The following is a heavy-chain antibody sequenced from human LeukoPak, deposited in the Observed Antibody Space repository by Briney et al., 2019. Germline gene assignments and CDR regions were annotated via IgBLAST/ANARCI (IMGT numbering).Heavy chain of an antibody. D-gene: IGHD2-2*01. Sequence: PSXXLSLTCTVSGGSISSGDXXWSWIRXXXXXXXXWIGYXXXXGXXXXXXXXXXXXXISVDTSKNQFSLKLSSVTAADTAVYYCARVVPAAMEIDYWGQGTLVTVSS. CDR1: GGSISSGDXX. CDR2: XXXXGXX. V-gene: IGHV4-30-4*02. J-gene: IGHJ4*02. CDR3: ARVVPAAMEIDY.